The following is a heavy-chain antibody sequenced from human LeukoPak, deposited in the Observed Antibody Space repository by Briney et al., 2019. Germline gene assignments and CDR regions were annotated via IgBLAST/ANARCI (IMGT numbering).Heavy chain of an antibody. CDR1: GYTFTSYG. Sequence: GASVKVSCKASGYTFTSYGISWVRQAPGQGIEWMGWISAYNGNTNYAQKLQGRVTMTTDTSTSTAYMELRSLRSDDTAVYYCARDRIDGGTPCAFDIWGQGTMVTVSS. J-gene: IGHJ3*02. V-gene: IGHV1-18*01. D-gene: IGHD4-23*01. CDR3: ARDRIDGGTPCAFDI. CDR2: ISAYNGNT.